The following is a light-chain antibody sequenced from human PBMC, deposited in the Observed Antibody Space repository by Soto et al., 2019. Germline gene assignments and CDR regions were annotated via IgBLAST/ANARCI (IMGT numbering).Light chain of an antibody. CDR1: SSDVGGYNY. J-gene: IGLJ3*02. CDR3: SSFTSINTWV. V-gene: IGLV2-14*01. Sequence: QSALTQPASVSGSPGQSITISCTGTSSDVGGYNYVSWYQQHPGKAPKVMIYEVSNRPSGVSNRFSGSKSGNTASLTISGLQAEDEADYYCSSFTSINTWVFGGATKLTVL. CDR2: EVS.